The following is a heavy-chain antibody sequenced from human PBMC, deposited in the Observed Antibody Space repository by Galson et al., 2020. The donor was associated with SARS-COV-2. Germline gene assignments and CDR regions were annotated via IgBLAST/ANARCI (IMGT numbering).Heavy chain of an antibody. CDR1: GFTFSSYA. D-gene: IGHD3-9*01. V-gene: IGHV3-30*04. CDR3: ARDPTDILTGYYTGTGSSFDY. Sequence: GGSLRLSCAASGFTFSSYAMHWVRQAPGKGLEWVAVISYDGSNKYYADSVKGRFIISRDNSKNTLYLQMNSLRAEDTAVYYCARDPTDILTGYYTGTGSSFDYWGQGTLVTVSS. CDR2: ISYDGSNK. J-gene: IGHJ4*02.